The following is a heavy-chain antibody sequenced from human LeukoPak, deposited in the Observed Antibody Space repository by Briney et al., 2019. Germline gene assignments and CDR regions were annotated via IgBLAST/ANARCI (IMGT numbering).Heavy chain of an antibody. CDR3: ARTTRYYDSSGSPPLYFDY. D-gene: IGHD3-22*01. CDR1: GGTFSSYA. Sequence: SVKVSCKASGGTFSSYAISWVRQAPGQGLEWMGGIIPIFGTANYAQKFQGRVTITADESTSTAYMELSSLRSEDTAVYYCARTTRYYDSSGSPPLYFDYWGQGTLVTVSS. V-gene: IGHV1-69*01. CDR2: IIPIFGTA. J-gene: IGHJ4*02.